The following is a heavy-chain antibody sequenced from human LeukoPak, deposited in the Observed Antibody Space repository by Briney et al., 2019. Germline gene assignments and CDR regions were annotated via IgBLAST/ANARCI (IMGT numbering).Heavy chain of an antibody. V-gene: IGHV3-38-3*01. D-gene: IGHD1-26*01. CDR3: AKDSGSTMGYFDY. Sequence: GGSLRLSCAASGFTVSDIEMSCVRQAPGKGLEWVSSISGGSTYYADSRKGRFTISRDDSKSTLYLQMNSLRAEDTAVYYCAKDSGSTMGYFDYWGQGTLVTVSS. CDR2: ISGGST. J-gene: IGHJ4*02. CDR1: GFTVSDIE.